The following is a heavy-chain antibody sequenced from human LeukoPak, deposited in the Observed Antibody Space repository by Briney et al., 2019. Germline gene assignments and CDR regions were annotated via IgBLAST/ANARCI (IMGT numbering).Heavy chain of an antibody. D-gene: IGHD1-1*01. CDR2: IRYDGNEK. Sequence: PGGSLRLSCAASGFSFSSYGMHWVRQASGKGLELVAFIRYDGNEKYYAGSVQGRFTVARDNSKNTLYLEMNGLRPEDTALYHCAKDRRLEGTNAGTVLDYWGQGILVSVTS. J-gene: IGHJ4*02. V-gene: IGHV3-30*02. CDR1: GFSFSSYG. CDR3: AKDRRLEGTNAGTVLDY.